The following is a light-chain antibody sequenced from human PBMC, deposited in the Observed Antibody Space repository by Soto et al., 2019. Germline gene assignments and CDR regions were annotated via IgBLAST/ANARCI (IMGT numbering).Light chain of an antibody. J-gene: IGLJ2*01. CDR2: KVS. V-gene: IGLV2-8*01. CDR3: SSYAGSNNFV. Sequence: QSALTQPPSASGSPGQSVTISCTGTSSDVGGYNYGSWYQQHPGKPPKLMIYKVSRRPSGVPDRFSGSRSGKTASLTVSGLQAEDEADYYCSSYAGSNNFVFGGGTKLTVL. CDR1: SSDVGGYNY.